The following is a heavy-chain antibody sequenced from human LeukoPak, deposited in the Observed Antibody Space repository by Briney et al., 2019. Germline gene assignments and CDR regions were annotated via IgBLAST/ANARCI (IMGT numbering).Heavy chain of an antibody. V-gene: IGHV3-48*04. CDR3: ARLRNVVNVHWGFFDT. Sequence: GGSLRLSCAASGFTLSGYFMNWLRQAPGKGLEWVSCIGNNGVAIYYADSVKGRFTISRDNAKNSLYLQMSSLRAEDTAVYFCARLRNVVNVHWGFFDTWGQGAMVTVSS. CDR2: IGNNGVAI. CDR1: GFTLSGYF. D-gene: IGHD4-23*01. J-gene: IGHJ4*02.